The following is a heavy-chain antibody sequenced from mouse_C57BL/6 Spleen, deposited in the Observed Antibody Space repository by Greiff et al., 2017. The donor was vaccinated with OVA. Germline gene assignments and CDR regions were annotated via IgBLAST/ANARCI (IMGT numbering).Heavy chain of an antibody. CDR1: GYTFTDYY. CDR3: ARSEYGSRTGYFDV. J-gene: IGHJ1*03. V-gene: IGHV1-19*01. CDR2: INPYNGGT. Sequence: EVQLQQSGPVLVKPGASVKMSCKASGYTFTDYYMNWVKQSHGKSLEWIGVINPYNGGTSYNQKFKGKATLTVDKSSSTAYMELNSLTSEDSAVYDCARSEYGSRTGYFDVWGTGTTVTVSS. D-gene: IGHD1-1*01.